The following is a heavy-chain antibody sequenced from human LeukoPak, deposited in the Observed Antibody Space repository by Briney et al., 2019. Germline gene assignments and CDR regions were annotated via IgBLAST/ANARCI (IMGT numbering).Heavy chain of an antibody. V-gene: IGHV4-34*01. J-gene: IGHJ6*02. CDR3: ANGTAHSYYYYGMDV. Sequence: RPSETLSLTCAVYGGSFSDYYWSWIRQPPGKGLEWIGEINHSGGTNYNPSLKSRVTISVDTSRNQFSLKLSSVTAADTAVYYCANGTAHSYYYYGMDVWGQGTTVTVSS. D-gene: IGHD1-26*01. CDR1: GGSFSDYY. CDR2: INHSGGT.